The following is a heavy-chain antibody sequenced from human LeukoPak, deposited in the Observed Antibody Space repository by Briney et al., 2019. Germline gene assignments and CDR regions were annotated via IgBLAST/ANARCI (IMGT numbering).Heavy chain of an antibody. CDR3: AKAIAAGPPTNDY. J-gene: IGHJ4*02. CDR2: IRYDGSNK. CDR1: GFTFSSYG. D-gene: IGHD6-13*01. Sequence: GGSLRLSCAASGFTFSSYGMHWVRQAPGKGLEWVAFIRYDGSNKYYADSVKGRFTISRDNSKNKLYLQMNSLRAEDTAVYYCAKAIAAGPPTNDYWGQGTLVTVSS. V-gene: IGHV3-30*02.